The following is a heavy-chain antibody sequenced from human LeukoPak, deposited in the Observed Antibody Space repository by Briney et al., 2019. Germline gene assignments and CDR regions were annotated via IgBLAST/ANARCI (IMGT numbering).Heavy chain of an antibody. D-gene: IGHD4-11*01. J-gene: IGHJ6*02. CDR1: GGSMSSYY. CDR3: ARALGMTTVIGAHYGMDV. Sequence: SETLSLTCTVSGGSMSSYYWSWIRQPPGKGLEWIGYIYYNGSTNYNPSLKSRVTISADTSKNQFSLKLSSVTAADTAVYYCARALGMTTVIGAHYGMDVWGQGTTVTVSS. V-gene: IGHV4-59*01. CDR2: IYYNGST.